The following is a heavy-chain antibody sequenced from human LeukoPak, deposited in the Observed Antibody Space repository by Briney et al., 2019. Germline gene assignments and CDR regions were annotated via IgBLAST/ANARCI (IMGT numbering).Heavy chain of an antibody. J-gene: IGHJ4*02. D-gene: IGHD3-22*01. CDR1: GFAFSYYV. Sequence: GGSLRLYSTASGFAFSYYVMNWVRQAPGQGLEGISTIGRSGSIISYADSVKGRFTISRDTGKNSVYLQMNSLRAEDTAVYYCARDKGESSGWPIFDYWGQGALVTVSS. CDR3: ARDKGESSGWPIFDY. CDR2: IGRSGSII. V-gene: IGHV3-48*03.